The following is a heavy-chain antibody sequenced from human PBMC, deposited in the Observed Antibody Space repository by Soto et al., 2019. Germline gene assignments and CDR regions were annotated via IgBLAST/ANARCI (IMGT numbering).Heavy chain of an antibody. CDR1: GGTFSSYA. J-gene: IGHJ6*02. V-gene: IGHV3-30-3*01. Sequence: QVQLVQSGAEVKKPGSSVKVSCKASGGTFSSYAISWVRQAPGKGLEWVAVISYDGSNKYYADSVKGRFTISRDNSKNTLYLQMNSLRAEDTAVYYCARVRDQLLFYYYYGMDVWGQGTTVTVSS. CDR3: ARVRDQLLFYYYYGMDV. CDR2: ISYDGSNK. D-gene: IGHD2-2*01.